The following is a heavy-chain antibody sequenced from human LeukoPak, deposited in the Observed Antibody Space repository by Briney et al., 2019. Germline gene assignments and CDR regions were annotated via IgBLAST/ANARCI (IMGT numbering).Heavy chain of an antibody. V-gene: IGHV3-33*08. Sequence: GGSLRLSWAASGFHFNSYALRCFRQAPGKGLEWVAVIWHDGRNEYYADSVKGRFTISRDTSKNTLYLQMNSLRVEDTALYYCARWNYYHCSVTGDYCAQGTLVTVSS. CDR3: ARWNYYHCSVTGDY. CDR2: IWHDGRNE. CDR1: GFHFNSYA. J-gene: IGHJ4*02. D-gene: IGHD3-22*01.